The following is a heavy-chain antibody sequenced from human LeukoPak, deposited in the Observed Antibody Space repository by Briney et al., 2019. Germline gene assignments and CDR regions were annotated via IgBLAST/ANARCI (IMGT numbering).Heavy chain of an antibody. V-gene: IGHV1-58*01. CDR1: GFTFSSSA. Sequence: GASVKVSCKASGFTFSSSAVQWVRQARGQRLEWIGWIVVGSGNTNYAQKFQERVTITRDMSTSTAYMELSSLRSEDTAVYYCAAVVEVWSGYGVRWLDAFDIWGQGTMVTVSS. D-gene: IGHD3-3*01. CDR3: AAVVEVWSGYGVRWLDAFDI. CDR2: IVVGSGNT. J-gene: IGHJ3*02.